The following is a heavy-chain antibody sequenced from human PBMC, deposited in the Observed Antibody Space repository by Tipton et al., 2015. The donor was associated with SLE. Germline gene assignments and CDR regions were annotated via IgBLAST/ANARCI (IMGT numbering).Heavy chain of an antibody. D-gene: IGHD6-19*01. J-gene: IGHJ4*02. CDR1: GGSFGGYY. Sequence: TLSLTCAVYGGSFGGYYWSWIRQPPGKGLEWIGVINHSESTNYNPSLNSRITMSVDTSKNQFSLTLTSVTAADTAVYYCGRGTAVALWGQGTLVTVSS. CDR3: GRGTAVAL. CDR2: INHSEST. V-gene: IGHV4-34*01.